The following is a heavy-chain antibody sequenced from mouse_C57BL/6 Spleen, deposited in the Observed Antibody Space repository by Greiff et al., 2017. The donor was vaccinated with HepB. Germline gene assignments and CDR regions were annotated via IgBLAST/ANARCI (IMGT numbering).Heavy chain of an antibody. Sequence: QVQLQQSGAELVKPGASVKISCKAFGFTFTDHHINRVKQRTGQGPEWIGKIGPGSGSTYYNEKFKGKATLTADKASSTAYMQRSSLTSEDSAVYFCARERLRKDYFDYWGQGTTLTVSS. CDR2: IGPGSGST. D-gene: IGHD3-2*02. CDR1: GFTFTDHH. J-gene: IGHJ2*01. V-gene: IGHV1-77*01. CDR3: ARERLRKDYFDY.